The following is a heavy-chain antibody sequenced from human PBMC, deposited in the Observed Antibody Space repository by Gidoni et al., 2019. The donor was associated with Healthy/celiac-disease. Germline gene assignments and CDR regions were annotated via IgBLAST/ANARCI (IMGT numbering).Heavy chain of an antibody. V-gene: IGHV3-11*01. Sequence: QVQLVESGGGLVKPGGSLRLSCAASGFTFSDYYMSWIRQAPGKGLEWVSYISSSGSTIYYADSVKGRFTISRDNAKNSLYLQMNSLRAEDTAVYYCARDTGTVDTAMVTGNDAFDIWGQGTMVTVSS. CDR1: GFTFSDYY. D-gene: IGHD5-18*01. J-gene: IGHJ3*02. CDR2: ISSSGSTI. CDR3: ARDTGTVDTAMVTGNDAFDI.